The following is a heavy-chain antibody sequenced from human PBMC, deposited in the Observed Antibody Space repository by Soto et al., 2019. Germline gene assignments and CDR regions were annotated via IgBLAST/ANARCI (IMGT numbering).Heavy chain of an antibody. J-gene: IGHJ1*01. CDR3: TTDDPINRF. Sequence: SETLSLTCTVSGGPFSHGAYCWSWIRQLPGKGLEWIGYIYYRGNTEYNPSLRSRVIISIDTSKNQFSLRLNSVTAADTAVYYCTTDDPINRFWGQGTLVTVSS. CDR2: IYYRGNT. V-gene: IGHV4-31*03. CDR1: GGPFSHGAYC. D-gene: IGHD1-1*01.